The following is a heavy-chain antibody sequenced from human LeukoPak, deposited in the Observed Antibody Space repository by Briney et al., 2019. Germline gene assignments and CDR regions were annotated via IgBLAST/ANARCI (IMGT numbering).Heavy chain of an antibody. CDR1: GFTFTDYF. Sequence: GGSLRLSCAASGFTFTDYFMGWIRQAPGKGLEWVSHISRLGDTIDYADSVKGRFIISRDNAKNSLYLQKNSLRAEDTAVYFCARVRRGGDSRYFDYWGQGALVTVSS. CDR2: ISRLGDTI. CDR3: ARVRRGGDSRYFDY. D-gene: IGHD2-21*02. J-gene: IGHJ4*02. V-gene: IGHV3-11*01.